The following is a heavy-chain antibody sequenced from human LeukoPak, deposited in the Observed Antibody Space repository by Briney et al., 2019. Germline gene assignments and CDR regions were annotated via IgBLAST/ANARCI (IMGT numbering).Heavy chain of an antibody. CDR2: IYYSGST. D-gene: IGHD3-22*01. CDR3: ARVGETYYYDSSGYHFDY. V-gene: IGHV4-59*01. J-gene: IGHJ4*02. CDR1: GGSISGYY. Sequence: SETLSLTCSVSGGSISGYYWSWIRQPPGKGLEWIGYIYYSGSTNYNPSLKSRVTISVDTSKNQFSLKLSSVTAADTAVYYCARVGETYYYDSSGYHFDYWGQGTLVTVSS.